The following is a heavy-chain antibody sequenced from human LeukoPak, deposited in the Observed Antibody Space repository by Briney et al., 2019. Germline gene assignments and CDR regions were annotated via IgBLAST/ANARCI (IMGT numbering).Heavy chain of an antibody. J-gene: IGHJ4*02. CDR2: ISAYNGNT. D-gene: IGHD6-19*01. Sequence: ASVKVSCKASGYIFTSYGINWVRQAPGQGLEWMGWISAYNGNTNYAQRLQGRVTMTTDTSTSTAYMELRSLRSDDTAVYYCARFLNEQWLPDYWGQGTLVTVSS. CDR3: ARFLNEQWLPDY. V-gene: IGHV1-18*01. CDR1: GYIFTSYG.